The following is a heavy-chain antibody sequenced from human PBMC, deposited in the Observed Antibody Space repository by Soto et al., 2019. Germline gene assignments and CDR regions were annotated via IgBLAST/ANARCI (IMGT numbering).Heavy chain of an antibody. CDR2: IYYSGST. J-gene: IGHJ6*04. D-gene: IGHD3-3*01. CDR3: ARHQGPRLRFLEWFRPLDV. Sequence: PSETLSLTCTVSGGSISSYYWSWIRQPPGKGLEWIGYIYYSGSTNYNPSLKSRVTISVDTSKNQFSLKLSSVTAADTAVYYCARHQGPRLRFLEWFRPLDVWGKGTTVTVSS. V-gene: IGHV4-59*08. CDR1: GGSISSYY.